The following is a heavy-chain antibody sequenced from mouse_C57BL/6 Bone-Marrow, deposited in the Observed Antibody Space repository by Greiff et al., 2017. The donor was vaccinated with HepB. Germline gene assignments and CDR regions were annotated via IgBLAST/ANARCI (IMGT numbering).Heavy chain of an antibody. CDR1: GFTFSSYA. V-gene: IGHV5-4*01. Sequence: EVQGVESGGGLVKPGGSLKLSCAASGFTFSSYAMSWVRQTPEKRLEWVATISDGGSYTYYPDNVKGRFTISRDNAKNNLYLQMSHLKSDDTAMYFCARRFGNYVFAYWGQGTRVTVSA. J-gene: IGHJ3*01. CDR2: ISDGGSYT. CDR3: ARRFGNYVFAY. D-gene: IGHD2-1*01.